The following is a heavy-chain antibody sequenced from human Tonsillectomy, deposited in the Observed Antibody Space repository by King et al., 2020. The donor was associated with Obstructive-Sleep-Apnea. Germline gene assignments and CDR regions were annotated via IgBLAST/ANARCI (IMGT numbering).Heavy chain of an antibody. CDR2: ISYDGSNK. Sequence: VQLVESGGGVVQPGRSLRLSCAASGFTFSSYGMNWVRQAPGKGLEWVAVISYDGSNKYYADSVKGRFTVSRDNSKNTLYLQMNSLRPEETAVYYCAKEMIAAAATGGMDVWGQGTTVTVSS. CDR1: GFTFSSYG. V-gene: IGHV3-30*18. J-gene: IGHJ6*02. CDR3: AKEMIAAAATGGMDV. D-gene: IGHD6-13*01.